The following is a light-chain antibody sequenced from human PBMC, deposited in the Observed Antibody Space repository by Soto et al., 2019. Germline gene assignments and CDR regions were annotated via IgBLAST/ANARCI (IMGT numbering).Light chain of an antibody. CDR2: GNS. J-gene: IGLJ1*01. V-gene: IGLV1-40*01. CDR3: QSYDSSLSGLV. Sequence: QPVLTQPPSVSGAPGQRVTISCTGSSSNIGAGYDVHWYQQLPGTAPKLLIYGNSNRPSGVPDRFSGSKSGTSASLAITGLQAEDEADYYRQSYDSSLSGLVFGTGTKLTVL. CDR1: SSNIGAGYD.